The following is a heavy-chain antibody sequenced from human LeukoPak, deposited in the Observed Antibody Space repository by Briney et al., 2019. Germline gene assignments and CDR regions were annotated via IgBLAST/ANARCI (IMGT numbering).Heavy chain of an antibody. Sequence: AEPLSLTCTISGGFISIYFWSWIRQPPGKGLESIGYVYNSGSYTFNPSLKRRFTISVDTSKNQFSLKLSSVTAADTAVYYCARYPGSAEYRHYYYMDVWGKGTTVTVSS. CDR1: GGFISIYF. D-gene: IGHD2-15*01. CDR2: VYNSGSY. J-gene: IGHJ6*03. V-gene: IGHV4-59*01. CDR3: ARYPGSAEYRHYYYMDV.